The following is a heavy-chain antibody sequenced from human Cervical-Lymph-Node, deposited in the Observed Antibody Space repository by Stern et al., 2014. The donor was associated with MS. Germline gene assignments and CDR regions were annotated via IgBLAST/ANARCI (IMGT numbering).Heavy chain of an antibody. CDR1: GYTFTSYG. CDR3: AREGDTTVTTGKNFYHGLDV. Sequence: QMQLVQSGGEVKKPGASVKVSCKASGYTFTSYGINWVRQAPGQGLEWMGWIRTYDGHKQSAANFQCRLTMTTDPSTRTAYMELRSLTSDDSAVYYCAREGDTTVTTGKNFYHGLDVWGQGTTVTVSS. CDR2: IRTYDGHK. D-gene: IGHD4-17*01. V-gene: IGHV1-18*01. J-gene: IGHJ6*02.